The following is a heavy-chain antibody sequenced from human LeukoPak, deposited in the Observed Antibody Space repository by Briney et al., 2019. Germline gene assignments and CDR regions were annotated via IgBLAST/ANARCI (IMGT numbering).Heavy chain of an antibody. CDR3: ARSCSGSSCYAFDY. CDR1: GFTFSSYS. CDR2: ISSSSSYI. D-gene: IGHD2-15*01. J-gene: IGHJ4*02. Sequence: PGGSLRLSCAASGFTFSSYSMYWVRQAPGKGLEWVSSISSSSSYIYYADSVKGRFTISRDNAKNSLYLQMNSLRAEDTAVYYCARSCSGSSCYAFDYWGQGTLVTVSS. V-gene: IGHV3-21*01.